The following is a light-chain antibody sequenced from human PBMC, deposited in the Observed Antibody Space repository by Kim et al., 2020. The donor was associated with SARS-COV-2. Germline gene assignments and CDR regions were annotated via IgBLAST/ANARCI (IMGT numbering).Light chain of an antibody. CDR3: QHSYRTTRT. J-gene: IGKJ4*01. V-gene: IGKV1-39*01. CDR2: AAS. Sequence: DIQLPRSQSSLSESVGDRFTTTCRASKSISSYLNWYQHKPGKAPKLPIYAASSLQRGVPSSFSGSGYGTDFTLTISSLYPEDFATYICQHSYRTTRTFG. CDR1: KSISSY.